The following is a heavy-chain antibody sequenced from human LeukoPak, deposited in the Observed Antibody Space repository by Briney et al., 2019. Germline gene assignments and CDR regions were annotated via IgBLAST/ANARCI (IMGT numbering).Heavy chain of an antibody. Sequence: ASVKVSCKXSGYTFTGYYMHWVRQAPGQGLEWMGRINPNSGGTNYSQKFQGRVTMTRDTSISTAYMELSRLRSDDTAVYYCARGGRITIFGVVINFDYWGQGTLVTVSS. CDR3: ARGGRITIFGVVINFDY. D-gene: IGHD3-3*01. V-gene: IGHV1-2*06. CDR1: GYTFTGYY. J-gene: IGHJ4*02. CDR2: INPNSGGT.